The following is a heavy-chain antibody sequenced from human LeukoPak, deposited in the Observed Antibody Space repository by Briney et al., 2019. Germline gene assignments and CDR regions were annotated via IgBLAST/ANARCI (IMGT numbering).Heavy chain of an antibody. CDR1: GFTFRSYS. Sequence: GGSLRLSCAASGFTFRSYSMNWVRQAPGKGLEWVSYITSGSSPIYYADSVKGQFTISRDNAKNSLYLQMNSLRDEDTAVYYCARRAYGDDSFDYWGQGTLVTVSS. J-gene: IGHJ4*02. D-gene: IGHD4-17*01. V-gene: IGHV3-48*02. CDR2: ITSGSSPI. CDR3: ARRAYGDDSFDY.